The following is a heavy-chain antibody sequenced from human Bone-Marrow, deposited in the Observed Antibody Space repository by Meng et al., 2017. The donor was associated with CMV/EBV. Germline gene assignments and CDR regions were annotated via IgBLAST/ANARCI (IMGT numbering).Heavy chain of an antibody. CDR3: ARGCDIVVVPAAIEGYYYYGMDV. Sequence: ASVKVSCKASGYTFTDYFVHWVRQAPGQGLEWMGWINPNSGGTNYAQKFQGRVTMTRDTSISTAYMELSRLRSDDTAVYYCARGCDIVVVPAAIEGYYYYGMDVWGQGTTVTFSS. CDR1: GYTFTDYF. J-gene: IGHJ6*02. CDR2: INPNSGGT. V-gene: IGHV1-2*02. D-gene: IGHD2-2*02.